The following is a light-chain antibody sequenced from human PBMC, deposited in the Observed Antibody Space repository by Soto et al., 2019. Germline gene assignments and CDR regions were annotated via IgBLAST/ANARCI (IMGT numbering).Light chain of an antibody. V-gene: IGKV3-20*01. CDR1: QSVSSSY. Sequence: IVLTQSPGTLSLSPWERANLSCRASQSVSSSYLAWYQQKPGQAPRLLIYGASSRATGIPDRFSGSGSGTDFTLTISSLQSEDYAVYYCQQYNNWPPTFGQGTKVDIK. CDR3: QQYNNWPPT. J-gene: IGKJ1*01. CDR2: GAS.